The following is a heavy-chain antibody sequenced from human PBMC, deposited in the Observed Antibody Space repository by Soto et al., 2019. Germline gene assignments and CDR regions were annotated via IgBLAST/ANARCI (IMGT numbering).Heavy chain of an antibody. D-gene: IGHD6-13*01. J-gene: IGHJ3*02. Sequence: QVQLVESGGGVVQPGRSLRLSCAASGFTFSSYAMHWVRQAPGKGLEWVAVISYDGSNKYYADSVKGRFTISRDKSKNTLYLQMNSLRAEDTAVYYCASSEEQQPGDDAFDIWGQGTMVTVSS. CDR2: ISYDGSNK. CDR1: GFTFSSYA. V-gene: IGHV3-30-3*01. CDR3: ASSEEQQPGDDAFDI.